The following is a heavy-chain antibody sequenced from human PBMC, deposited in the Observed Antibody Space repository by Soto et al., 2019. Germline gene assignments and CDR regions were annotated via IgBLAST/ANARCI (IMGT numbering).Heavy chain of an antibody. CDR2: ISYDGSNK. J-gene: IGHJ4*02. Sequence: QVQLVESGGGVVQPGRSLRLSCAASGFTFSSYAMHWVRQAPGKGLEWVAVISYDGSNKYYADSVKGRFTISRDNSKXXXXXXXXXXXXXXXXXXXXXXXXXXXXXXXXNRHFDYWGQGTLVTVSS. CDR1: GFTFSSYA. V-gene: IGHV3-30-3*01. CDR3: XXXXXXXXXXXXNRHFDY.